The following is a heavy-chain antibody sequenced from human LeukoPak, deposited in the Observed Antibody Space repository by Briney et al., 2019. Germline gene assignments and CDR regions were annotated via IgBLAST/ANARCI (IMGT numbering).Heavy chain of an antibody. Sequence: GGSLRLSCAASGITVSSNYMSWVRQAPGKGLEWVSVIYSGGNTYYGDSVKGRFTISRDNSKNTLYLQMNSLRAEDTAVYYCARDRVGATTNFDYWGQGTLVTVSS. D-gene: IGHD1-26*01. CDR3: ARDRVGATTNFDY. CDR2: IYSGGNT. CDR1: GITVSSNY. V-gene: IGHV3-66*01. J-gene: IGHJ4*02.